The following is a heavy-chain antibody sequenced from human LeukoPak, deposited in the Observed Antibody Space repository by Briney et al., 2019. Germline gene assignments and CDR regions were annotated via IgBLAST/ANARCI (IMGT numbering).Heavy chain of an antibody. D-gene: IGHD6-19*01. V-gene: IGHV4-34*01. CDR2: INHSGST. Sequence: SETLSLTCAVYGGSFSGYYWSWIRHRPGKGLEWNGEINHSGSTNYNPSRKSRVTISVDTSKYQFSLKLSSVTAADTAVYYCASSGWYGYFDYWGQGTLVTVSS. CDR1: GGSFSGYY. J-gene: IGHJ4*02. CDR3: ASSGWYGYFDY.